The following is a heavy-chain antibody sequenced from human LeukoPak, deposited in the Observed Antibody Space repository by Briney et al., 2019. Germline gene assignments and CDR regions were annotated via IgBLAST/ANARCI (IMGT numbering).Heavy chain of an antibody. Sequence: GGSLRLPCAASGFSFRKYWMGWVREAPGKGLEGGANTKPDGSAEYYAASVRGRFPASRDNANNLLYLQMNRLRAEDTAVYYCARDGGLHTNFDYWGQGTLLTVSS. D-gene: IGHD2-15*01. CDR3: ARDGGLHTNFDY. CDR2: TKPDGSAE. V-gene: IGHV3-7*01. J-gene: IGHJ4*02. CDR1: GFSFRKYW.